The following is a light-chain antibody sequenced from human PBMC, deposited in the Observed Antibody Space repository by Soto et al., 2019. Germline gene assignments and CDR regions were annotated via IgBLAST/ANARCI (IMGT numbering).Light chain of an antibody. V-gene: IGKV3-20*01. Sequence: DIVLTQSPGTLSLSPGERATLSCRASQSVGSSYLAWYKQKPGQAPRLLIYGASSRATGIPDRFSGSGSGTDFTLTISRLEPEDFAVYYCQQYSSSPRTFGGGTKVEIK. J-gene: IGKJ4*01. CDR1: QSVGSSY. CDR2: GAS. CDR3: QQYSSSPRT.